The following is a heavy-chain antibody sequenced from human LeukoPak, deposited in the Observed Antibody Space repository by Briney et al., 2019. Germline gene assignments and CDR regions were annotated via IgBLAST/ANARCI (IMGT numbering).Heavy chain of an antibody. CDR1: GYTFTSYD. Sequence: ASVKVSCKASGYTFTSYDINWVRQAPGQGLEWMGWMNPNSGNTGYAQKFQGRVTMTRNTSISTAYMELSSLRSEDTAVYYCARGALLAVAGFQRHYYGMDVWGQGTTVTVSS. V-gene: IGHV1-8*01. CDR3: ARGALLAVAGFQRHYYGMDV. CDR2: MNPNSGNT. J-gene: IGHJ6*02. D-gene: IGHD6-19*01.